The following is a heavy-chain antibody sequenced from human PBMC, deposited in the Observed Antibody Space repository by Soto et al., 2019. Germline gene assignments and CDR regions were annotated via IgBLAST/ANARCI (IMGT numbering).Heavy chain of an antibody. V-gene: IGHV5-10-1*01. Sequence: GESLKITSESSGHSFTPYWISWVRQMPGKGLEWMGAIDPRDSYTKYSPSFQGHVTISVDKSISTAYLQWNSLKASDTAIYYCAREKSDLELFNWLDPWGQGTLVTVSS. CDR2: IDPRDSYT. J-gene: IGHJ5*02. CDR3: AREKSDLELFNWLDP. CDR1: GHSFTPYW. D-gene: IGHD1-7*01.